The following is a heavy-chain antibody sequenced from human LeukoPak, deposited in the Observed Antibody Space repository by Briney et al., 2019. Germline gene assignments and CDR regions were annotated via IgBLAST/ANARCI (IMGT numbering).Heavy chain of an antibody. CDR2: IKQDGSEK. V-gene: IGHV3-7*01. CDR1: GFTFSSYW. D-gene: IGHD5-18*01. CDR3: AKGRGTGYRYGPIEN. J-gene: IGHJ4*02. Sequence: GGSLRLSCAASGFTFSSYWMNWVRQAPGKGLEWVANIKQDGSEKDYVDSVKGRFTISRDNAKNSLYLQMNSLRVEDTAVYYCAKGRGTGYRYGPIENWGQGTLVTVSS.